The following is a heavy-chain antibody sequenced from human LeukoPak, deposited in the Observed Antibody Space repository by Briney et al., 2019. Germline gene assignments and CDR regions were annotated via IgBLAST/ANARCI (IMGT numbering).Heavy chain of an antibody. D-gene: IGHD2-2*01. J-gene: IGHJ4*02. CDR1: GYSISSGFY. CDR3: ARNYCSSTSCHRGDFDS. V-gene: IGHV4-38-2*01. Sequence: PSETLSLTCAVSGYSISSGFYWGWIRPPPGKGLEWIGIIYYTGSSYSSPSLKSRVTISVDTSKNQFSLKLSSVTAADTAVYYCARNYCSSTSCHRGDFDSWGQGTLVTVSS. CDR2: IYYTGSS.